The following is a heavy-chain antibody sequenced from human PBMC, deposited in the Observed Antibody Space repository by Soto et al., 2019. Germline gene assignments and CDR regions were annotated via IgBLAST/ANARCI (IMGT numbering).Heavy chain of an antibody. CDR2: IWYDGSNK. J-gene: IGHJ6*02. CDR1: GFTLSSYG. D-gene: IGHD6-6*01. CDR3: ARDESSSSSHYYYGMDV. V-gene: IGHV3-33*01. Sequence: QVQLVESGGGVVQPGRSLRLSCAASGFTLSSYGMHWVRQAPGKGLEWVAVIWYDGSNKYYADSVKGRFTISRDNSKNTLYLQMNSLRAEDTAVYYCARDESSSSSHYYYGMDVWGQGTTVTVSS.